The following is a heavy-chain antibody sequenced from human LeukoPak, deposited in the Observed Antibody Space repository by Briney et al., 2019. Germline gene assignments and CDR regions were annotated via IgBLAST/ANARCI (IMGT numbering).Heavy chain of an antibody. CDR2: IIPIFGTA. V-gene: IGHV1-69*13. J-gene: IGHJ4*02. CDR3: ATGYSYGHTVFDY. CDR1: GATFSSYA. D-gene: IGHD5-18*01. Sequence: ASVTVSCTASGATFSSYAISWVRQAPGQGLEWMGGIIPIFGTANYAQRFQGRVTITADESTSTAYMDLSSLRSEDTAVYYCATGYSYGHTVFDYWARAPWSPSPQ.